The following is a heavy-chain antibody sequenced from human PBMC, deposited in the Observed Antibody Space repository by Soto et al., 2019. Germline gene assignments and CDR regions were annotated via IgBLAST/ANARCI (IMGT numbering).Heavy chain of an antibody. Sequence: EVQLLESGGGLVQPGGSLRLSCAASGFTFSSYAMSWVRQAPGKWLEWVSAISGSGGSTYYADSVKGRFTISRDNSKNTLYLQMNSLRAEDTAVYYCAKDGGYSYGYSPRYYYGMDVWGQGTTVTVSS. CDR3: AKDGGYSYGYSPRYYYGMDV. CDR1: GFTFSSYA. D-gene: IGHD5-18*01. J-gene: IGHJ6*02. V-gene: IGHV3-23*01. CDR2: ISGSGGST.